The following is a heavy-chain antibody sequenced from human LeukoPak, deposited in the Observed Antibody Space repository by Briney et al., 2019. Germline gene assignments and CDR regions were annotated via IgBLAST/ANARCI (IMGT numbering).Heavy chain of an antibody. D-gene: IGHD3-3*02. CDR1: GFTFSSYG. V-gene: IGHV3-33*01. CDR3: ARDSSIFYGTLKDNWFDP. J-gene: IGHJ5*02. CDR2: IWYDGSNK. Sequence: PGRSLRLSCAASGFTFSSYGMHWARQAPGKGLEWVAVIWYDGSNKYYADSVKGRFTISRDNSKNTLYLQMNSLRAEDTAVYYCARDSSIFYGTLKDNWFDPWGQGTLVTVSS.